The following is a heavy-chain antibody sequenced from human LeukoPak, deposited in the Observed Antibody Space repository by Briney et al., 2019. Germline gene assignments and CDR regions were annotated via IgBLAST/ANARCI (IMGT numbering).Heavy chain of an antibody. V-gene: IGHV3-30*01. J-gene: IGHJ4*02. Sequence: RRSLRLSCAVSEFTFSHFAMHWVRQAPGKGLEWVAVVSSHGNDGYYADSVKGRFTISRDNSKNTLYLQIDRLRAEDTAIYYCTRDAYNFNDFDYWGQGTLVTVSS. D-gene: IGHD5-24*01. CDR1: EFTFSHFA. CDR2: VSSHGNDG. CDR3: TRDAYNFNDFDY.